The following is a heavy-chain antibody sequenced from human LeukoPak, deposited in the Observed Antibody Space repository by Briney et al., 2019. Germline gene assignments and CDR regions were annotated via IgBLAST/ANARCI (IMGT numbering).Heavy chain of an antibody. Sequence: PGGSLRLSCAASGFTFSSYVMSWVRQAPGKGLEWVSGISASDGTSDYTDSVKGRFTISRDNSKNTLYLQMNSLRAEDTAIYYCAKERTPGSYGCFDSWGQGTLATVSS. CDR1: GFTFSSYV. J-gene: IGHJ4*02. CDR2: ISASDGTS. D-gene: IGHD5-18*01. CDR3: AKERTPGSYGCFDS. V-gene: IGHV3-23*01.